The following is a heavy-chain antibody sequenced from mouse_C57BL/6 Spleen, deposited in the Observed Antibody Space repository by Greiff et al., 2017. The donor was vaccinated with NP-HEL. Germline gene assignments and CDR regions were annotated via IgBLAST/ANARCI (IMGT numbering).Heavy chain of an antibody. D-gene: IGHD2-4*01. Sequence: DVKLVESGGGLVQPGGSLSLSCAASGFTFTDYYMSWVRQPPGKALEWLGFIRNKANGYTTEYSASVKGRFTISRDNSQSILYLQMNALRAEDSATYYCARNYYDYDGFAYWGQGTLVTVSA. J-gene: IGHJ3*01. V-gene: IGHV7-3*01. CDR2: IRNKANGYTT. CDR3: ARNYYDYDGFAY. CDR1: GFTFTDYY.